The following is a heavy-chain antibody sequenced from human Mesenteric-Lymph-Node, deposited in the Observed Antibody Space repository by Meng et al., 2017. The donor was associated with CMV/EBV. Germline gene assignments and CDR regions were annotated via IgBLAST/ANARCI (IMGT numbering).Heavy chain of an antibody. CDR3: ARDPPRRFDP. J-gene: IGHJ5*02. V-gene: IGHV3-7*01. CDR1: GFTFSSYW. CDR2: INQDGSEI. Sequence: GESLKISCAASGFTFSSYWMSWVRQAPGKGLEWVANINQDGSEIHYVDSVKDRFSISRDNAKNSFYLQMNSLRAEDTAVYYCARDPPRRFDPWGQGTLVTVSS.